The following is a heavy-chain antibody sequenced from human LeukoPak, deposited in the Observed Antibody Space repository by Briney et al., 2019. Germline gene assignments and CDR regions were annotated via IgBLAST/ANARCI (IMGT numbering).Heavy chain of an antibody. V-gene: IGHV3-7*01. CDR3: ATRGDLSWFGALRH. Sequence: PGGSLRLSCVVSGFTFSNYWMDWVRQAAGKGLEWVAFIRQDGRETNYAGSVKGRFTISRDNAKDSLYLQMNNLRVEDTAVYYCATRGDLSWFGALRHWSQGTVVTVFS. CDR1: GFTFSNYW. J-gene: IGHJ4*02. CDR2: IRQDGRET. D-gene: IGHD3-16*02.